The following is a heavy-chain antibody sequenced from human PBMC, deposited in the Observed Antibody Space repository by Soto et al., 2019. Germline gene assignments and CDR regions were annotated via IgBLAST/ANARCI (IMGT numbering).Heavy chain of an antibody. CDR1: GFTCSSYG. D-gene: IGHD6-19*01. Sequence: QVQLVESGGGVVQPGRSLRLSCAASGFTCSSYGMHWVRQAPGKGLEWVAVICYDGSNKYYADSVKGRFTISRDNSKNTLYLQMNSLRAEDTAVYYCLIPQMGSGWNDDFDIWGQGTMVTVSS. J-gene: IGHJ3*02. CDR2: ICYDGSNK. CDR3: LIPQMGSGWNDDFDI. V-gene: IGHV3-33*01.